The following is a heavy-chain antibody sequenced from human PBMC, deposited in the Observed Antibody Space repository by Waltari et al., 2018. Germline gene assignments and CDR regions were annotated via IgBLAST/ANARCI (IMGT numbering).Heavy chain of an antibody. CDR3: ASCTGGNCYYYGFDV. J-gene: IGHJ6*02. CDR1: GVNLGSHG. Sequence: QVQLVESGVGVVQPGGALGLAWGAHGVNLGSHGILWVRQTPGRGLEWVAVISSDGSRKSYADSVKGRFSISRDNSKNSLSLEMNSLRPEDTAVYYCASCTGGNCYYYGFDVWGQGTTVTVSS. V-gene: IGHV3-30*03. D-gene: IGHD2-8*02. CDR2: ISSDGSRK.